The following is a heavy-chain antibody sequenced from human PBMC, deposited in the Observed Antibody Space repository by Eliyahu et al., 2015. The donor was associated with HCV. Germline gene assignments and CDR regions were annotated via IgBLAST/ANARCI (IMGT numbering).Heavy chain of an antibody. J-gene: IGHJ4*02. CDR3: ARDQRGYGSGSRTLEY. CDR2: FNHSDGST. CDR1: GXTFXSYY. Sequence: QVQLVQSGAEVKKPGAXVKVSCMASGXTFXSYYXPWVRQAXGQGLEWMGMFNHSDGSTTYAQKFQGRVAMTRDTSTSLVYMELRRLRSDDTAVYYCARDQRGYGSGSRTLEYWGQGTLVTVSS. D-gene: IGHD3-10*01. V-gene: IGHV1-46*01.